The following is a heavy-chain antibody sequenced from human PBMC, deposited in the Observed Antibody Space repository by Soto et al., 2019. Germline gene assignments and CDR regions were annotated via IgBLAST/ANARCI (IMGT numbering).Heavy chain of an antibody. J-gene: IGHJ6*02. CDR3: AREPAPPHLYGMDV. CDR1: GFTFSSYA. V-gene: IGHV3-30-3*01. Sequence: GGSVRLSCAASGFTFSSYAMHWVRQAPGKGLEWVAVISYDGSNKYYADSVKGRFTISRDNSKNTLYLQMNSLRAEDTAVYYCAREPAPPHLYGMDVWGQGTTVTVSS. CDR2: ISYDGSNK.